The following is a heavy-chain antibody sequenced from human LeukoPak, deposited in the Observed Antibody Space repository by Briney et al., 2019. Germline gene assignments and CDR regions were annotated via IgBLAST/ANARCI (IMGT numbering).Heavy chain of an antibody. CDR2: ISSSSSYI. Sequence: GGSLRLSCAASGFTFSSYAMSWVRQAPGKGLEWVSSISSSSSYIYYADSVKGRFTISRDNAKNSLYLQMNSLRAEDTSVYYCARASTGRFEEAYWGQGTLVTVSS. J-gene: IGHJ4*02. D-gene: IGHD1-14*01. CDR3: ARASTGRFEEAY. V-gene: IGHV3-21*01. CDR1: GFTFSSYA.